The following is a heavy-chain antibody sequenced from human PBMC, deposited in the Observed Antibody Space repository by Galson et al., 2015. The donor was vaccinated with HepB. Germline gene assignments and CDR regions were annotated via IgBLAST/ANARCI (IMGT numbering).Heavy chain of an antibody. D-gene: IGHD4-17*01. V-gene: IGHV1-69*10. Sequence: SVKVSCKASGGTFSSYTISWVRQASGQGLEWMGGIIPILGIANYAQKFQGRVTITADKSTSTAYMELSSLRSEDTAVYYCARGFTVTTPLYFYYYYGMDVWGQGTTVTVSS. CDR1: GGTFSSYT. CDR2: IIPILGIA. J-gene: IGHJ6*02. CDR3: ARGFTVTTPLYFYYYYGMDV.